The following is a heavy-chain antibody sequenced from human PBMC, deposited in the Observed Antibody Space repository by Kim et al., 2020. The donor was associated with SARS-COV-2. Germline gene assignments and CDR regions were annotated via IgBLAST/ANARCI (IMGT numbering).Heavy chain of an antibody. CDR2: AYYSGNT. J-gene: IGHJ6*01. D-gene: IGHD2-15*01. CDR3: ARHTRYIRWWYVAFYY. Sequence: SETLSLTCTVSGGSLSSSSYYWGWIRQPPGKGLEWIGTAYYSGNTYYNPSLKSRVTISVDTSKNQFSLKLGSVTAADTAVYHCARHTRYIRWWYVAFYY. CDR1: GGSLSSSSYY. V-gene: IGHV4-39*01.